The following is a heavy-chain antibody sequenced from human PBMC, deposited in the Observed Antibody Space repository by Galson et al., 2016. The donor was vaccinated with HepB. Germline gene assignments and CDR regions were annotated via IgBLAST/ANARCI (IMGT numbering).Heavy chain of an antibody. CDR3: VKGFYGSWSYYSVGHDH. Sequence: SLRLSCAASGFTFSNYAMNWVRQAPGKGPEWVSSIKGGGVSPKYADSVTGRFTISRDNTNNTLHLQMNSLRAEDTAVYYCVKGFYGSWSYYSVGHDHWGQGTLVTVSS. D-gene: IGHD3-10*01. CDR1: GFTFSNYA. J-gene: IGHJ4*02. CDR2: IKGGGVSP. V-gene: IGHV3-23*01.